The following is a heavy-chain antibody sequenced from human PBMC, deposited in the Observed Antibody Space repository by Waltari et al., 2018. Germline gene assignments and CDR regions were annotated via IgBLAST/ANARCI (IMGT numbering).Heavy chain of an antibody. V-gene: IGHV3-53*01. CDR3: AREGYCSGGSCSGY. D-gene: IGHD2-15*01. CDR1: GVTVSSNY. Sequence: EVQLVESGGGLIQPGGSLSLSFAASGVTVSSNYMSWVRQAPGTGLEWVSVIYSGGSTYYADSVKGRFTISRDNSKNTLYLQMNSLRAEDTAVYYCAREGYCSGGSCSGYWGQGTLVTVSS. CDR2: IYSGGST. J-gene: IGHJ4*02.